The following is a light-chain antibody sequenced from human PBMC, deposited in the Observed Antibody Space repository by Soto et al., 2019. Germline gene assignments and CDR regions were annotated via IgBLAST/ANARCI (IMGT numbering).Light chain of an antibody. Sequence: QSVLTQPPSASGTPGQRVTISCSGSSSNIGSNYVYWYQHLTGTAPKLLIYRNNQRPSGVPDRFSGSKSGTSASLAISGLRSDDEADYYCATWHDSLSNYVFGTGTKVTVL. CDR2: RNN. V-gene: IGLV1-47*01. CDR3: ATWHDSLSNYV. CDR1: SSNIGSNY. J-gene: IGLJ1*01.